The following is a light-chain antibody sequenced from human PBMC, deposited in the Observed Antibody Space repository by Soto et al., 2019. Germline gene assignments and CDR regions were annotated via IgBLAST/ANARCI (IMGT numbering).Light chain of an antibody. J-gene: IGLJ2*01. CDR2: SDT. Sequence: QSVLTQPPSASGTPGQRVTLSCSGSSSNIGSNTVNWYQQLPGTAPKLLIYSDTQRPSGVPDRFSGSKSGTSASLAISGLQSEDEADYYCASWDDSLSAVVFGGGTKLTVL. CDR1: SSNIGSNT. CDR3: ASWDDSLSAVV. V-gene: IGLV1-44*01.